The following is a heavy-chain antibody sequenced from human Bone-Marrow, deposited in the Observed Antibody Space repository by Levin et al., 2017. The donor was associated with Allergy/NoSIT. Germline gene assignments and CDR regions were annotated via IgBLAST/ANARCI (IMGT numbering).Heavy chain of an antibody. CDR1: GFSLSTSGVG. V-gene: IGHV2-5*01. CDR3: ARVDAWIYGDHDIDY. Sequence: SGPTLVKPTQTLTLTCTFSGFSLSTSGVGVGWIRQPPGKALEWLAFIYWNDDKRYSPSLKSRLTITKDTSKNQVVLTMTNMASADTATYYWARVDAWIYGDHDIDYWGQGTLVTVSS. CDR2: IYWNDDK. J-gene: IGHJ4*02. D-gene: IGHD4-17*01.